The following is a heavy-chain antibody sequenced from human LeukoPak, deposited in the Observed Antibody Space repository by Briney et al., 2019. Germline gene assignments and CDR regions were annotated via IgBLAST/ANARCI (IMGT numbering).Heavy chain of an antibody. J-gene: IGHJ4*02. CDR1: GGSISSSSYY. V-gene: IGHV4-39*07. D-gene: IGHD1-26*01. CDR2: IYYSGST. CDR3: ARALGSYYDYFDY. Sequence: SETLSLTCTVSGGSISSSSYYWGWIRQPPGKGLEWIGSIYYSGSTYYNPSLKSRVTISVDTSKNQFSLKLSSVTAADTAVYYCARALGSYYDYFDYWGQGTLVTVSS.